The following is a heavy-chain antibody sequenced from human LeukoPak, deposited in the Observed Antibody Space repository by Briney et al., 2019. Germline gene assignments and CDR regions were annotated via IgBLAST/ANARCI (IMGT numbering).Heavy chain of an antibody. CDR3: ARASGYSYGDYYFDY. Sequence: SVKVSCTASGGTFSSYAISWVRPAPGQGLEWMGGIIPIFGTANYAQKFQGRVTITADESTSTAYMELSSLRSEDTAVYYCARASGYSYGDYYFDYWGQGTLVTVSS. J-gene: IGHJ4*02. CDR2: IIPIFGTA. V-gene: IGHV1-69*01. D-gene: IGHD5-18*01. CDR1: GGTFSSYA.